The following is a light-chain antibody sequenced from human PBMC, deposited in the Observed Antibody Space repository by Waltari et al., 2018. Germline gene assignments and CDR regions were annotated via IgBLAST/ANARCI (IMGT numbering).Light chain of an antibody. Sequence: EIVLTQSPAILSLSPGESATLSCRASQSVNSYLAWYQQKPGQAPRLLIYDASNRATGIPARFVGTGSGTDFTLTIPRLEPEDFAVYYCQERSNWPGGSFGGGTKVEIK. V-gene: IGKV3-11*01. CDR2: DAS. CDR1: QSVNSY. J-gene: IGKJ4*01. CDR3: QERSNWPGGS.